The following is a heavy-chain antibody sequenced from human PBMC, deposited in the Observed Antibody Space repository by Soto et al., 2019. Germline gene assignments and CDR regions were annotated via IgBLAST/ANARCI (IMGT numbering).Heavy chain of an antibody. V-gene: IGHV1-18*01. D-gene: IGHD5-12*01. J-gene: IGHJ3*02. CDR2: ISAYNGNT. CDR3: ARDIVATENDAFDI. Sequence: ASVKVSCKASGYTFTSYGVSWVRQAPGQGLEWTGWISAYNGNTNYAQKLQGRVTMTTDTSTSTAYMELRSLRSDDTAVYYCARDIVATENDAFDIWGQGTMVTVSS. CDR1: GYTFTSYG.